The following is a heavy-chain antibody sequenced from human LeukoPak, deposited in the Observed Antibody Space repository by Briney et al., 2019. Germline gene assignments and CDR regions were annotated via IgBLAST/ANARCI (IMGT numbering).Heavy chain of an antibody. CDR2: ISSSSSYI. D-gene: IGHD3-3*01. Sequence: PGGSLRLSCAASGFTFSSYSMNWVRQAPGKGLEWVSSISSSSSYIYYADSLKGRFTISRDNAKNSLYLQMNSLRAEDTAVYYCARDGTSFGVASLDYWGQGTLVTVSS. CDR1: GFTFSSYS. J-gene: IGHJ4*02. CDR3: ARDGTSFGVASLDY. V-gene: IGHV3-21*01.